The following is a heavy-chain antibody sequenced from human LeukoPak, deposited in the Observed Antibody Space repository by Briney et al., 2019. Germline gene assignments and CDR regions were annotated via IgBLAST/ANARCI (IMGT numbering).Heavy chain of an antibody. J-gene: IGHJ4*02. D-gene: IGHD3-10*01. CDR2: INHSGST. Sequence: SETLSLTCTVSGGSISSYYWSWIRQPPGKGLEWIGEINHSGSTNYNPSLKSRVTISVDTSKNQFSLKLSSVTAADTAVYYCARGQEILLWFGELLSPPDYWGQGTLVTVSS. CDR3: ARGQEILLWFGELLSPPDY. CDR1: GGSISSYY. V-gene: IGHV4-34*01.